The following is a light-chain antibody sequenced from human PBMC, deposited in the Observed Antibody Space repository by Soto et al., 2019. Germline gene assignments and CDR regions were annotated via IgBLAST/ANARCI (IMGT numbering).Light chain of an antibody. Sequence: SVLTQAPSVSAAPGQKVTMSCSGSSSNIGEYYVSWHQQLPGTAPKLLIYENDKRPSGIPDRFSGSKSGTSATLDITGLQTGDEADYYCGTWDSSLTTFVFGTGTKVTVL. V-gene: IGLV1-51*02. CDR2: END. CDR1: SSNIGEYY. J-gene: IGLJ1*01. CDR3: GTWDSSLTTFV.